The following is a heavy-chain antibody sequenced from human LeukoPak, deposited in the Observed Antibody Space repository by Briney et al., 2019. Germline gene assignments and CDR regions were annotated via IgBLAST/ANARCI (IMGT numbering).Heavy chain of an antibody. J-gene: IGHJ6*02. CDR1: GGSISSYY. D-gene: IGHD3-3*01. Sequence: SETLSLTCTVSGGSISSYYWSWIRQPPGKGLEGIGYIYYSGSTNYNPSLKSRVTISVDTSNNQFSLKLSSVTAADTAVYYCARLGLDFWSGYYRWGGYYYYGMDVWGQGTTVTVSS. CDR2: IYYSGST. V-gene: IGHV4-59*08. CDR3: ARLGLDFWSGYYRWGGYYYYGMDV.